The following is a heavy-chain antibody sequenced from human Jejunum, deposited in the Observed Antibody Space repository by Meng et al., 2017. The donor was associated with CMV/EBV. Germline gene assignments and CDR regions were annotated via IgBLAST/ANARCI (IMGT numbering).Heavy chain of an antibody. V-gene: IGHV3-30*02. D-gene: IGHD6-6*01. J-gene: IGHJ4*02. CDR2: IRNDGSNK. CDR1: GFTFSTYG. CDR3: VKEGLEY. Sequence: VQLGESGGGVVQPGESLRLSCATSGFTFSTYGMHWVRQAPGKGLEWVKFIRNDGSNKYYVDSVKGRFTASRDNSKNTVYLQVNSLRVEDTAVYYCVKEGLEYWGQGTLVTVSS.